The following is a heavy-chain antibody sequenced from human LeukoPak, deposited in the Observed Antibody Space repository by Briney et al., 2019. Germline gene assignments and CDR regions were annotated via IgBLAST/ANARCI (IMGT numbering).Heavy chain of an antibody. Sequence: GGSLTLSCADSGFTFSNNWMSWVRQAPGKGLEWVANIKQDGSEKYYVDSVKGRCAISRDNAKNSLYLQMNSLRAEDTAVYYCARGPRYFDLWGRGTLVTVSS. CDR2: IKQDGSEK. CDR1: GFTFSNNW. CDR3: ARGPRYFDL. V-gene: IGHV3-7*01. J-gene: IGHJ2*01.